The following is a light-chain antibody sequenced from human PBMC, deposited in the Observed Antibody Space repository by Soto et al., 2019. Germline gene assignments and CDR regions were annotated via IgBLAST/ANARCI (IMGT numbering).Light chain of an antibody. CDR2: QAS. J-gene: IGKJ4*01. Sequence: DIQMTQSPSTLSASVGDRVTITCRASQSVDNGLAWYQQKPGKAPKVLIYQASNLESGVPSRFSGSGSGTEFTLTISSLQPDDFATYYCQQYISYSQFTFGGGTKVDIK. CDR3: QQYISYSQFT. CDR1: QSVDNG. V-gene: IGKV1-5*03.